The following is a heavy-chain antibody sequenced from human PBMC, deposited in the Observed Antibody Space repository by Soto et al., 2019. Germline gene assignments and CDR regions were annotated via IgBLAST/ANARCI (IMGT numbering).Heavy chain of an antibody. Sequence: GGSLRLSCAASGVTFCNAWINWVRQAPGKGLEWVGRVKSKNDGGTTDFAAPVKGRFAISRDDSKNMVYLEMNSLQTEDTAINYCTTDSYITSIIVRFDYWGHGTLVTVSS. CDR2: VKSKNDGGTT. V-gene: IGHV3-15*07. D-gene: IGHD3-22*01. CDR1: GVTFCNAW. CDR3: TTDSYITSIIVRFDY. J-gene: IGHJ4*01.